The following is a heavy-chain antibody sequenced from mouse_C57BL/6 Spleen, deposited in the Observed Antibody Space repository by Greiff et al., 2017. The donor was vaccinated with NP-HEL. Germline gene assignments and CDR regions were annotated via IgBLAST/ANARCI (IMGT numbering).Heavy chain of an antibody. J-gene: IGHJ3*01. Sequence: EVHLVESGGGLVQPGGSLSLSCAASGFTFTDYYMSWVRQPPGKALEWLGFIRNKANGYTTEYSASVKGRFTISRDNSQSILYLQMNALRAEDSATYYCASHHYYGSSYPFAYWGQGTLVTVSA. V-gene: IGHV7-3*01. D-gene: IGHD1-1*01. CDR2: IRNKANGYTT. CDR1: GFTFTDYY. CDR3: ASHHYYGSSYPFAY.